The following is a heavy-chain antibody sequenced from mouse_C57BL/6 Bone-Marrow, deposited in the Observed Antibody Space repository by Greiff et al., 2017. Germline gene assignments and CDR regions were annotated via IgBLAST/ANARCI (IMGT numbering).Heavy chain of an antibody. CDR1: GFSFTSYG. CDR2: IWSGGST. Sequence: VKLVESGPGLVQPSQSLSITCTVSGFSFTSYGVHWVRQSPGKGLEWLGVIWSGGSTDYNAAFISRLSISKDNSKSQVFFKMNSLQADDTAIYYCARDPYYGSSPAWFAYWGQGTLVTVSA. V-gene: IGHV2-2*01. D-gene: IGHD1-1*01. CDR3: ARDPYYGSSPAWFAY. J-gene: IGHJ3*01.